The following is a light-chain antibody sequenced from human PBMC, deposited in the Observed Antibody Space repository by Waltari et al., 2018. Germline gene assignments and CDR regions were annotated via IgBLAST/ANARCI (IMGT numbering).Light chain of an antibody. CDR2: GAS. CDR1: QSLTKRD. V-gene: IGKV3-20*01. Sequence: VLTQSPDTLSLSPGDRATLSCRASQSLTKRDLVWYQQKPGQAPRLLIYGASNRAAGIPDRFSGSGSGTDVTLTISRLEPDDSAVYYCQQYGSSIMYTFGQGTKLEIK. J-gene: IGKJ2*01. CDR3: QQYGSSIMYT.